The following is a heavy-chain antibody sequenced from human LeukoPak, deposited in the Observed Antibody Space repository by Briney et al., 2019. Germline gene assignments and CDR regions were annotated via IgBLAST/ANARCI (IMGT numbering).Heavy chain of an antibody. J-gene: IGHJ5*02. CDR3: ARPPGIAAGWFDP. CDR2: IYHSGNT. CDR1: GYSISSGYY. D-gene: IGHD6-13*01. Sequence: SETLSLTCTVSGYSISSGYYWGWIRQPPGKGLEWIANIYHSGNTYYNPSLKSRVTISLDTSKDQLSLKLSSVTAADTALYYCARPPGIAAGWFDPWGQGTLVTVSS. V-gene: IGHV4-38-2*02.